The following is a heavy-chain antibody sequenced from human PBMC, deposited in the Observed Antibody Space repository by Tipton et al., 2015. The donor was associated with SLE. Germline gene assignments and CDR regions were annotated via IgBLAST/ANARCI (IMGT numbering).Heavy chain of an antibody. CDR3: ARSHGGY. CDR1: GGSMRNYF. J-gene: IGHJ4*02. Sequence: TLSLTCTVSGGSMRNYFWSWIRQPPGKGLEWIGYIYNSGSTNYNPSLKSRVPISVDTSKNQFSLKLSSVTAADTAVYYCARSHGGYWGQGTLVTVSS. CDR2: IYNSGST. V-gene: IGHV4-59*07. D-gene: IGHD2-15*01.